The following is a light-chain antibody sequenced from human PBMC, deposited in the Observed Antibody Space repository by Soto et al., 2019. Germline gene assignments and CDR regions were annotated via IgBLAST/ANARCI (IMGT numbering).Light chain of an antibody. CDR1: QSVSSDY. Sequence: IVLTQSPGTLSLSQGERATLSCRASQSVSSDYLAWYQQKPGQAPRLLIYGASSRATGIPGRFSGSGSGTDFTLTISRLEPEDFAVYYCQQYSSSSYTCGQGTRLDIK. CDR2: GAS. V-gene: IGKV3-20*01. CDR3: QQYSSSSYT. J-gene: IGKJ2*01.